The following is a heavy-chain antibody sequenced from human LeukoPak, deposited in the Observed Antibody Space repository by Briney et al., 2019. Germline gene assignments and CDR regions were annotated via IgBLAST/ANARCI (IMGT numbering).Heavy chain of an antibody. D-gene: IGHD1-14*01. Sequence: SETLSLTCAVYGGSFSGYYWSWIRQPPGKGLEWIGEINHSGSTNYNPSLKSRVTMSVDTSKNQFSLKLSSVTAADTAVYYCARYDSTTRNGFDYWGQGTLVTVSS. CDR3: ARYDSTTRNGFDY. V-gene: IGHV4-34*10. CDR1: GGSFSGYY. J-gene: IGHJ4*02. CDR2: INHSGST.